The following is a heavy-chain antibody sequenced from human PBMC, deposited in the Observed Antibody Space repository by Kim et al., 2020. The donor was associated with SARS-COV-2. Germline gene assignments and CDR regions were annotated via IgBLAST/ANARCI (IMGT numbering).Heavy chain of an antibody. Sequence: KCSPSFQGQVTISADKSISTAYLQWSSLRASDTAMYYCARLYSGTYLLDYWGQGTLVTVSS. CDR3: ARLYSGTYLLDY. V-gene: IGHV5-51*01. D-gene: IGHD1-26*01. J-gene: IGHJ4*02.